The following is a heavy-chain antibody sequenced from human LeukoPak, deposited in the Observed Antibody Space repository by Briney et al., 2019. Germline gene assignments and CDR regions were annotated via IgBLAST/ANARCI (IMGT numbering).Heavy chain of an antibody. CDR1: GFTFSSYA. J-gene: IGHJ4*02. CDR3: AIDRSGWPIDY. V-gene: IGHV3-23*01. CDR2: ISGSGGST. Sequence: SGGSLRLSCAASGFTFSSYAMSWVRQAPGKGLEWVSGISGSGGSTYYADSVKGRFTISRDNSKNTLYLQMNSLRAEDTAVYYCAIDRSGWPIDYWGQGTLVTVSS. D-gene: IGHD6-19*01.